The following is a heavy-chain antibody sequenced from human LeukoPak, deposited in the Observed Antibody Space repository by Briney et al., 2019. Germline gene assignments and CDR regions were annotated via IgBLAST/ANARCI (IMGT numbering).Heavy chain of an antibody. J-gene: IGHJ4*02. D-gene: IGHD3-22*01. Sequence: ASVKVCCKASGYTFTGYYMHWVRQAPGQGLEWMGWINPNSGGTNYAQKFQGRVTMTRDTSISTAYMELSRLRSDDTAVYYCARGGLTPYYYDSSGPRAYWGQGTLVTVSS. CDR3: ARGGLTPYYYDSSGPRAY. CDR2: INPNSGGT. V-gene: IGHV1-2*02. CDR1: GYTFTGYY.